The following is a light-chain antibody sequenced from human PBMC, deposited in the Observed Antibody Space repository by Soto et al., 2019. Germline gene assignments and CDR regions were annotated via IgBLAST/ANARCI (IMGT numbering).Light chain of an antibody. J-gene: IGLJ1*01. CDR3: PSYAGGNNF. CDR1: SSDVGGYNY. Sequence: QSALTQPPSASGSPGQSVTISCTGTSSDVGGYNYVSWYQQHPGKVPKLMVYEVNKRPSGVPDRFSGSKSGNTASLTVSGLQAEDEADYYCPSYAGGNNFFGTGPKVTVL. V-gene: IGLV2-8*01. CDR2: EVN.